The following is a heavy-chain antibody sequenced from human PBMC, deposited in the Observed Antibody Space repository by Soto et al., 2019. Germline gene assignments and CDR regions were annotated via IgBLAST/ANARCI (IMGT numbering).Heavy chain of an antibody. V-gene: IGHV4-30-2*01. CDR3: ARDRGCISTSCYDYGMDV. Sequence: QLQLQESGSGLVKPSQTLSLTCAVSGGSISSGGYSWSWIRQPPGKGREWIGYIYPSGSTYYNPSLKSRVTISVDRSKNQFSLKLSSVTAADTAVYYCARDRGCISTSCYDYGMDVWGQGTTVTVSS. CDR1: GGSISSGGYS. CDR2: IYPSGST. J-gene: IGHJ6*02. D-gene: IGHD2-2*01.